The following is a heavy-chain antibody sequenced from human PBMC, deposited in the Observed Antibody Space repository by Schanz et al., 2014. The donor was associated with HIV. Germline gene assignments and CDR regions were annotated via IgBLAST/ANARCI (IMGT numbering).Heavy chain of an antibody. CDR2: TWYDGSNK. Sequence: QVDLVESGGGVVQPGRSLRLSCTASGFTFNNYGMQWVRQAPGKGLEWLAATWYDGSNKFYADSLRGRFTISRDNSKNTLYLQMNSLRVEDTAVYNCARGDAGDILDHWGRGTLVTVSP. V-gene: IGHV3-33*01. CDR3: ARGDAGDILDH. J-gene: IGHJ4*02. CDR1: GFTFNNYG. D-gene: IGHD2-21*02.